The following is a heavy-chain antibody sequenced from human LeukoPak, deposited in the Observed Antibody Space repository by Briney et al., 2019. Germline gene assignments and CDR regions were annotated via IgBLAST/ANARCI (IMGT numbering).Heavy chain of an antibody. CDR2: IIPIFGTA. D-gene: IGHD5-24*01. Sequence: GASVKVSCKASGYTFPSYFMHWVRQAPGQGLEWMGGIIPIFGTANYAQKFQGRVTITADESTSTAYMELSSLRSEDTAVYYCARDRRDGYTLDYWGQGTLVTVSS. J-gene: IGHJ4*02. CDR1: GYTFPSYF. CDR3: ARDRRDGYTLDY. V-gene: IGHV1-69*13.